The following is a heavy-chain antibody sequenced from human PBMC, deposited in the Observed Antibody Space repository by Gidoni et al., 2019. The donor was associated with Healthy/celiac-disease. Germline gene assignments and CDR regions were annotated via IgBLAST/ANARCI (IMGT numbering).Heavy chain of an antibody. CDR3: AKRDDFWSGYLSVSAFDI. CDR2: ISGSGGST. V-gene: IGHV3-23*01. CDR1: GSTVSRYA. J-gene: IGHJ3*02. D-gene: IGHD3-3*01. Sequence: EVQLLESGGGWVQTGGSLRLHCAASGSTVSRYAMSGVRQAPGKGLECVSAISGSGGSTYYADSVKGRFTISRDNSKNTLYLQMNSLRAEDTAVYYCAKRDDFWSGYLSVSAFDIWGQGTMVTVSS.